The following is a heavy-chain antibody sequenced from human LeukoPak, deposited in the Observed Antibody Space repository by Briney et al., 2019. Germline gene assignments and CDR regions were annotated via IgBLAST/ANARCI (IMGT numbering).Heavy chain of an antibody. CDR3: AREKCIDH. V-gene: IGHV3-21*01. J-gene: IGHJ4*02. CDR1: GFTFSSYN. Sequence: PGGSLRLSCAASGFTFSSYNMNWVRQAPGKGLEWVSSISSSSSYIYYADSVEGRFTISRDSAKNSLYLQMNSLRAEDTAVYYCAREKCIDHWGQGTLVTVSS. CDR2: ISSSSSYI.